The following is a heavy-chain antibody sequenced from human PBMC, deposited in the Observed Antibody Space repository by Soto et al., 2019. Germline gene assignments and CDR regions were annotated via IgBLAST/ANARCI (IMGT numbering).Heavy chain of an antibody. J-gene: IGHJ5*02. CDR2: IYYSGST. CDR1: GGSISSYY. CDR3: ARWWSGSRQGFDP. D-gene: IGHD3-3*01. Sequence: PSETLSLTCTVSGGSISSYYWSWIRQPPGKGLEWIGYIYYSGSTNYNPSLKSRVTISVDTSKNQFSLKLTSMTAAVTAVYYCARWWSGSRQGFDPWGQGTLVTVSS. V-gene: IGHV4-59*01.